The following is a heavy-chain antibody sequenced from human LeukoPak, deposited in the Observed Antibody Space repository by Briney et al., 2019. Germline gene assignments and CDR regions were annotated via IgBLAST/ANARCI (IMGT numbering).Heavy chain of an antibody. V-gene: IGHV3-23*01. CDR3: ARVEWELLGRGFDP. J-gene: IGHJ5*02. Sequence: SGGSLRLSCAVSGFTFSSYDMSWVRQAPGKGLEWVSAISGSGGSTYYADSVKGRFTISRDNSKNTLFLQMNSLRAEDTAVYYCARVEWELLGRGFDPWGQGTLVTVSS. D-gene: IGHD1-26*01. CDR1: GFTFSSYD. CDR2: ISGSGGST.